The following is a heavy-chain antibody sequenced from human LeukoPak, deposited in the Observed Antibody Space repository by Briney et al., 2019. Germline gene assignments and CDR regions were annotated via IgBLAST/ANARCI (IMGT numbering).Heavy chain of an antibody. CDR3: ARLSLKVLEWSPTKGKETHYFDY. D-gene: IGHD3-3*01. Sequence: SETLSLTCTVSGGSISNYYWTWIRQPPGKGLEWIGFISYSGNTNYNPSLKSRVTISLDTSKNQFSLKLISVTAADTAVYYCARLSLKVLEWSPTKGKETHYFDYWGQGTLVTVSS. CDR1: GGSISNYY. J-gene: IGHJ4*02. V-gene: IGHV4-59*01. CDR2: ISYSGNT.